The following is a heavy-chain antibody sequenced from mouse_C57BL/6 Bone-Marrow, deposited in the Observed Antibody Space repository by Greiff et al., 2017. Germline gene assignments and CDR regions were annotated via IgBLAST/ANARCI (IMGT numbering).Heavy chain of an antibody. CDR1: GYSITSVYY. CDR2: ISYDGSN. J-gene: IGHJ2*01. Sequence: DVKLQESGPGLVKPSQSLSLTCSVTGYSITSVYYWNWIRQFPGNKLECIGFISYDGSNNYNPSLKNRNSITRDTSKNQFFLKVNSVTTEDTATYYWARDPTGWGQGTTLTVSS. CDR3: ARDPTG. V-gene: IGHV3-6*01.